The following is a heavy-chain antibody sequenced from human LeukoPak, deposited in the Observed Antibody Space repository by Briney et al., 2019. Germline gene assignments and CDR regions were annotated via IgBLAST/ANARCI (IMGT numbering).Heavy chain of an antibody. V-gene: IGHV4-30-2*01. J-gene: IGHJ3*02. CDR2: IYHSGST. CDR3: ASQTLWFGDAFDI. CDR1: GGSISSGGYS. D-gene: IGHD3-10*01. Sequence: PSETLSLTCAVSGGSISSGGYSWSWIRQPPGKGLEWIGYIYHSGSTYYNPSLKSRVTISVDRSKNQFSLKLSSVTAADTAVYYCASQTLWFGDAFDIWGQGTMVTVSS.